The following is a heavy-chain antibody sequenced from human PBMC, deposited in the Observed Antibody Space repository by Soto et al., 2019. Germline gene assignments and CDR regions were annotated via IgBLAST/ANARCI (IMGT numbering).Heavy chain of an antibody. CDR3: ARSSLNRRDGYNFFDY. Sequence: SETLSLTCTVSGGSISSSSYYWGWIRQPPGKGLEWIGSIYYSGSTYYNPSLKSRVTISVDTSKNQFSLKLSSVTAADTAVYYCARSSLNRRDGYNFFDYWGQGTLVTVPQ. J-gene: IGHJ4*02. D-gene: IGHD5-12*01. CDR1: GGSISSSSYY. CDR2: IYYSGST. V-gene: IGHV4-39*01.